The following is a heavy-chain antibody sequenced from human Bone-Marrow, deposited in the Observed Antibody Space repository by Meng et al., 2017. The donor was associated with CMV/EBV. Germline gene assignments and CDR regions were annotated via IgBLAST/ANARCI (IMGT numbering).Heavy chain of an antibody. J-gene: IGHJ6*02. Sequence: ASVKVSCKASGYTFTSYYMHWVRQAPGQGLEWMGIINPSGGSTSYAQKFQGRVTMTRDTSTSTVYMELSSLRSEDTAVYYCAREQYYDFWSGYYNPSGGDYYYGMDVWGQGTTVTVSS. D-gene: IGHD3-3*01. CDR1: GYTFTSYY. CDR3: AREQYYDFWSGYYNPSGGDYYYGMDV. CDR2: INPSGGST. V-gene: IGHV1-46*01.